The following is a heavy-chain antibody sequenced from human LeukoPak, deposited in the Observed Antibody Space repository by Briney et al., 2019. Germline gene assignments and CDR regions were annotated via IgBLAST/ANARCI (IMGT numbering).Heavy chain of an antibody. Sequence: GASVKVSCKASGYTFTNYGISWVRQAPGQGLEWMGWISGYNGNTKYAQKLQGRVTMTTDTSTSTAYMELRSLRSDDTAVYYCARASSLEMATDLKVYFYYYMDVWGRGTTVTVSS. D-gene: IGHD5-24*01. V-gene: IGHV1-18*01. J-gene: IGHJ6*03. CDR3: ARASSLEMATDLKVYFYYYMDV. CDR1: GYTFTNYG. CDR2: ISGYNGNT.